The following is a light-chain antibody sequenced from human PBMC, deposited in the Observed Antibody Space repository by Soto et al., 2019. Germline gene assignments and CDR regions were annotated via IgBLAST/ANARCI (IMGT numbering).Light chain of an antibody. Sequence: DLVMNQTPLSLSVTPGQPASISCKSSQSLLGSDGKTYLSWYLQKPGHPPQLLIFEVSNHFSGVSDRFSGSGSGTDFTLKISRVEAEDVGVYYCMQSVQFPRTFGGGTKVEIK. V-gene: IGKV2D-29*01. CDR2: EVS. CDR1: QSLLGSDGKTY. J-gene: IGKJ4*01. CDR3: MQSVQFPRT.